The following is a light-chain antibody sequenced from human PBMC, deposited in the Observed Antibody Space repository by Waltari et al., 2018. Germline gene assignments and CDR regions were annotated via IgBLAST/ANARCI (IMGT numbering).Light chain of an antibody. V-gene: IGKV1-39*01. CDR1: QTITNY. CDR2: GAS. Sequence: DIQMTQFPTSLSASVEDRVTITCRASQTITNYLNWYQQQSGKAPRLLIYGASNLQGGVPSRFRGSGSGTDFTLTISNLQPEDFATYYCQQTYITPRTFGQGTKVEIK. J-gene: IGKJ1*01. CDR3: QQTYITPRT.